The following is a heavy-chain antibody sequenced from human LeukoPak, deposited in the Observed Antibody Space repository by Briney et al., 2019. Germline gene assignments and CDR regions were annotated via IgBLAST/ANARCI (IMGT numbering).Heavy chain of an antibody. J-gene: IGHJ4*02. Sequence: GGSLRLSCAASGFTFSNYGMHWVRQAPGKGLEWVTVISYVGSSTYYAASVKGRFSVSRDNSKNTLYLQMNSLRVADTAVYFCALTYRGYWGQGTLVTVSS. CDR1: GFTFSNYG. CDR2: ISYVGSST. V-gene: IGHV3-30*03. D-gene: IGHD3-10*01. CDR3: ALTYRGY.